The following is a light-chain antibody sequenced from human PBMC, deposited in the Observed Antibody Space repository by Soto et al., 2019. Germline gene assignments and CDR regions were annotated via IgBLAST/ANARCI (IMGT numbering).Light chain of an antibody. CDR3: CSYVGSYTVV. Sequence: QSVLTQPRSVSGSPGQSVTISCTGTSSDVGGYNYVSWYQQHPGKAPKLMIYDVSKRPSGVPDRFSGSKSGNTASLTISGLQAEDEADYYCCSYVGSYTVVFGGGTKLTVL. J-gene: IGLJ2*01. CDR2: DVS. CDR1: SSDVGGYNY. V-gene: IGLV2-11*01.